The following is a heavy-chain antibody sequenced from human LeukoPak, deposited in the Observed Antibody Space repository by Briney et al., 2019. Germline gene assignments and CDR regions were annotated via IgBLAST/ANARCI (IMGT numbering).Heavy chain of an antibody. V-gene: IGHV3-11*04. J-gene: IGHJ4*02. D-gene: IGHD2-2*01. CDR1: GFTFSDFY. CDR3: ARHCTSSSCYSFDY. CDR2: IIASGSAI. Sequence: PGGSLRLSCAASGFTFSDFYMSWIRQAPGKGLEWISSIIASGSAIYYAASVKGRFTISRDNAKNSLRLQMDGLRAEDTALYYCARHCTSSSCYSFDYSGQGTLVTVSS.